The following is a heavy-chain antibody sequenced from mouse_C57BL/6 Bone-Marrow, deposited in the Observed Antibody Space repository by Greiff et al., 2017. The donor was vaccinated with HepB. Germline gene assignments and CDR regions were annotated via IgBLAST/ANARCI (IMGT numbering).Heavy chain of an antibody. J-gene: IGHJ2*01. D-gene: IGHD3-3*01. V-gene: IGHV1-76*01. CDR2: IYPGSGNT. CDR1: GYTFTDYY. Sequence: VQLQESGAELVRPGASVKLSCKASGYTFTDYYINWVKQRPGQGLEWIARIYPGSGNTYYNEKFKGKATLTAEKSSSTAYMQLSSLTSEDSAVYFCAREGTGLDYWGQGTTLTVSS. CDR3: AREGTGLDY.